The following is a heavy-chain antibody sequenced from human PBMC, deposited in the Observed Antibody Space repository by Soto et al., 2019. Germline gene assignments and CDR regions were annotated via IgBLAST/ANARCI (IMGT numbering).Heavy chain of an antibody. CDR3: AREHKVVNDFEF. J-gene: IGHJ4*02. Sequence: QVQLQESGPGLVKPSETLSLSCTVSGGSISTYYWNWIRQPAGKGLEWIGRIYSSGATNYNPSLKSRVTMSTDTATNHFPLRLTSVTPADTAVYYCAREHKVVNDFEFWGQGILVTVSS. CDR2: IYSSGAT. D-gene: IGHD2-15*01. V-gene: IGHV4-4*07. CDR1: GGSISTYY.